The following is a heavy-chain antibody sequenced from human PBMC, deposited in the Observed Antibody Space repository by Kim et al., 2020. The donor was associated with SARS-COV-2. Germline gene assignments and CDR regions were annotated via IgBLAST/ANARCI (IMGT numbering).Heavy chain of an antibody. Sequence: GESLKISCKGSGYSFTSYWIGWVRQMPGKGLEWMGIIYPGDSDTRYSPSFQGQVTISADKSISTAYLQWSSLKASDTAMYYCARLPYYDFYYYYYYGMDVWGQGTTVTVSS. J-gene: IGHJ6*02. V-gene: IGHV5-51*01. CDR1: GYSFTSYW. D-gene: IGHD3-3*01. CDR3: ARLPYYDFYYYYYYGMDV. CDR2: IYPGDSDT.